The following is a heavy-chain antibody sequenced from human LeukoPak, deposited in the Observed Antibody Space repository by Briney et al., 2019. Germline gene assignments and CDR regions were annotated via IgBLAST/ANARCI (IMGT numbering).Heavy chain of an antibody. Sequence: SSQTLSLTCTVSGGSISSGSYYWSWIRQPAGKGLEWIGEINHSGSTNYNPSLKSRVTISVDTSKNQFSLKLSSVTAADTAVYYCARWGSSWYLNWFDPWGQGTLVTVSS. CDR2: INHSGST. CDR3: ARWGSSWYLNWFDP. CDR1: GGSISSGSYY. D-gene: IGHD6-13*01. V-gene: IGHV4-61*09. J-gene: IGHJ5*02.